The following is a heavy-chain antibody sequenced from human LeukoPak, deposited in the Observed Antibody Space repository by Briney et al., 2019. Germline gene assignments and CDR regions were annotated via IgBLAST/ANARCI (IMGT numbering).Heavy chain of an antibody. D-gene: IGHD5-12*01. CDR1: GYTFTSYC. V-gene: IGHV1-46*01. CDR3: ARGREWLFDLDYYGMDV. CDR2: INPSGGST. J-gene: IGHJ6*02. Sequence: GASVKVSCKASGYTFTSYCMHWVRQAPGQGLEWMGIINPSGGSTSYAQKFQGRVTMTRDTSTSTVYMELSSLRSEDTAVYYCARGREWLFDLDYYGMDVWGQGTTVTVSS.